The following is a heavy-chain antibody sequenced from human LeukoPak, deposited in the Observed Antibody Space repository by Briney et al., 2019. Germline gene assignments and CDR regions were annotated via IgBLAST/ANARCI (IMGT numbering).Heavy chain of an antibody. CDR3: ARVRESST. CDR2: IYTSGST. Sequence: SQTLSLTCTVSGGPISSGSYYWSWIRQPAGKGLEWIGRIYTSGSTNYNPSLKSRVTISVDTSKNQFSLKLSSVTAADTAVYYCARVRESSTWGQGTLVTVSS. D-gene: IGHD6-6*01. V-gene: IGHV4-61*02. CDR1: GGPISSGSYY. J-gene: IGHJ4*02.